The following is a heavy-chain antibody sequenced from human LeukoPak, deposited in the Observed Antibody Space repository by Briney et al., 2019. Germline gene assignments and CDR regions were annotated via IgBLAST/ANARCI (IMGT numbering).Heavy chain of an antibody. CDR2: IIPIFGTA. CDR3: ARRPPYYSLEHYGMDV. V-gene: IGHV1-69*01. Sequence: SVKVSCKASGGTFSSYAISWVRQAPGQGLEWMGGIIPIFGTANYAQKFQGRVTITADESTSTAYMELSSLRSEDTVVYYCARRPPYYSLEHYGMDVWGKGTTVTVSS. J-gene: IGHJ6*04. D-gene: IGHD3-16*01. CDR1: GGTFSSYA.